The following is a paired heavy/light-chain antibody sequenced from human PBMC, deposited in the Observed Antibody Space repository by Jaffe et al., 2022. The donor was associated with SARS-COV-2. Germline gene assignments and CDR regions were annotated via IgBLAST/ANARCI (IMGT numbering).Heavy chain of an antibody. CDR3: ASAEEDFAVVENYFYGMDV. V-gene: IGHV3-21*01. J-gene: IGHJ6*02. CDR1: GFTFSSYN. Sequence: EVQLVESGGGLVKPGGSLRLSCAASGFTFSSYNMNWVRQAPGKGLEWVSSISSSSSYIYYADSVKGRFTISRDNAKNSLYLQMNSLRAEDTAVYYCASAEEDFAVVENYFYGMDVWGQGTTVTVSS. D-gene: IGHD2-15*01. CDR2: ISSSSSYI.
Light chain of an antibody. Sequence: SYELTQPPSVSVSPGQTASITCSGDKLEDKYVCWYQQRPGQSPVLVIYQDSKRPSGIPERFSGSNSGNTATLTISGTQAVDEADYYCQAWVSSVIFGGGTKLTVL. CDR2: QDS. CDR1: KLEDKY. J-gene: IGLJ2*01. CDR3: QAWVSSVI. V-gene: IGLV3-1*01.